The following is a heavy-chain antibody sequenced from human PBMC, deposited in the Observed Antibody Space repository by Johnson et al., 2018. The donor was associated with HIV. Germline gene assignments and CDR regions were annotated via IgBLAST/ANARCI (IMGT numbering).Heavy chain of an antibody. CDR3: ARDRAQVDDPNDAFDI. Sequence: QVQVVESGGGVVQPGTSLRISCEASGFTFSRYAMHWVRQAPGKGLDWVAVISNEGEGKYYADSGKGRFTMSRDNSKNTVSLQMNRVRGEDTAVYYCARDRAQVDDPNDAFDIWGRGTVVTVSS. CDR1: GFTFSRYA. D-gene: IGHD1-1*01. V-gene: IGHV3-30*03. CDR2: ISNEGEGK. J-gene: IGHJ3*02.